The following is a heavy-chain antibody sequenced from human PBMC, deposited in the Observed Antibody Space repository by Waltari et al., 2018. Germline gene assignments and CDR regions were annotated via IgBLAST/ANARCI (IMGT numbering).Heavy chain of an antibody. CDR2: IYSGGST. CDR1: GFTFSSYA. Sequence: EVQLVESGGGLVQPGGSLRLSCAASGFTFSSYAMSWVRQAPGKGLEWVSVIYSGGSTYYADSVKGRFTISRDNSKNTLYLQMNSLRAEDTAVYYCAKDVNFLALWGQGTLVNVSS. CDR3: AKDVNFLAL. V-gene: IGHV3-23*03. J-gene: IGHJ4*02.